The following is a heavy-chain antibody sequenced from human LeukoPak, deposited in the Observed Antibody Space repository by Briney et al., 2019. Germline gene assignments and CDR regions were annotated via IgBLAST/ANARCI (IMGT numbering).Heavy chain of an antibody. V-gene: IGHV3-30*02. J-gene: IGHJ4*02. CDR1: GFTFSSYG. CDR3: ARNPIFGVVPSYFDY. Sequence: GGSLRLSCAASGFTFSSYGMHWVRQAPGKGLEWVAFVRYDGSNKYYADSVKGRFTISRDSSKNTLYLQMNSLRAEDTAVYYCARNPIFGVVPSYFDYWGQGTLVTVSS. D-gene: IGHD3-3*01. CDR2: VRYDGSNK.